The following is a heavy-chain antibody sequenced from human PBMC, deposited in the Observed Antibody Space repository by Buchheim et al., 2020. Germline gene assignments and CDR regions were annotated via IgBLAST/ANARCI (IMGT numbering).Heavy chain of an antibody. CDR1: GFTFSSYA. CDR3: ANDFSRVRGVSDY. CDR2: ISYDGSNK. D-gene: IGHD3-10*01. V-gene: IGHV3-30-3*02. Sequence: QVQLVESGGGVVQPGRSLRLSCAASGFTFSSYAMHWVRQAPGKGLEWVAVISYDGSNKYYADSVKGRFTISRDNSKNTLYLQMNSLRAEDTAVYYCANDFSRVRGVSDYWGQGTL. J-gene: IGHJ4*02.